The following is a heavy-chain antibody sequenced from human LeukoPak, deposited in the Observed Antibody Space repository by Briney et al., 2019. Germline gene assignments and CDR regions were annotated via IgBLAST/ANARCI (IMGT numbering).Heavy chain of an antibody. V-gene: IGHV4-39*01. CDR2: IYYSGST. CDR3: ARRGVMTIFGVVTPGAFDI. CDR1: GGSISSSSYY. J-gene: IGHJ3*02. D-gene: IGHD3-3*01. Sequence: SETLSLTCTVSGGSISSSSYYWGWIRQLPGKGLEWIGSIYYSGSTYYNPSLKSRVTISVDTSKNQFSLKLSSVTAADTAVYYCARRGVMTIFGVVTPGAFDIWGQGTMVTVSS.